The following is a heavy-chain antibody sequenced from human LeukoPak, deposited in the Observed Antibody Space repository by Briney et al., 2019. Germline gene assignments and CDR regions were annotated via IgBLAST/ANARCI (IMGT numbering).Heavy chain of an antibody. Sequence: PGGSLRLSCAASGFIFPNAWMHWVRQAPGKGLEWVGRIKNKNSGRTTNYIAPVKGRFTISRDDSRNTLYLEMDSLKTDDTAIYYCVTEGGLLPYYFTYWGQGTLVTVS. CDR2: IKNKNSGRTT. CDR3: VTEGGLLPYYFTY. D-gene: IGHD3-10*01. V-gene: IGHV3-15*01. CDR1: GFIFPNAW. J-gene: IGHJ1*01.